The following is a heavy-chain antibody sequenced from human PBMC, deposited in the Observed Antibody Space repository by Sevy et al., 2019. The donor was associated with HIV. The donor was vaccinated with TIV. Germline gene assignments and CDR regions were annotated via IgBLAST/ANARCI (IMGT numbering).Heavy chain of an antibody. CDR1: GFSFSTYS. CDR3: ARRDETDWDFEY. Sequence: GGSLRLSCAASGFSFSTYSINWVRQAPGKGLEWLSYISSSSSSIYYADSVKGRFTISRDNAKNSLYLQMNSLRAEDTAMYYCARRDETDWDFEYWGQGTLVTVSS. V-gene: IGHV3-48*01. D-gene: IGHD3-9*01. CDR2: ISSSSSSI. J-gene: IGHJ4*02.